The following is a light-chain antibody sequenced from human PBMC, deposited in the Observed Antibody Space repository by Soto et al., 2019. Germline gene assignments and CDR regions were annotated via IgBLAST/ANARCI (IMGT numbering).Light chain of an antibody. J-gene: IGKJ1*01. V-gene: IGKV3-15*01. Sequence: EIVMTQSPATLSVSPGERATLSCRASQSVSSNLAWYQRKPGQAPRLIVYGASARATGIPARFSGSGSGTEFTLTISSLQSEDFAVYYGQQYNNWPTWTFGQGTKVDIK. CDR1: QSVSSN. CDR3: QQYNNWPTWT. CDR2: GAS.